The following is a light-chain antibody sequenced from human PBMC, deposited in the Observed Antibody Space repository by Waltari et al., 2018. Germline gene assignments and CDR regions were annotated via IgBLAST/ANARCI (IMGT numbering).Light chain of an antibody. Sequence: QSALTQPASVSGSPGQSITISCTGTNSDVGGYDYVSWYQQHPGKAPKLMIYEVRNRPSGVSSRFSGPKSGNTASLTISGLQAEDEADYYCSSYTSSNTVFGGGTKLTVL. CDR1: NSDVGGYDY. V-gene: IGLV2-14*01. CDR3: SSYTSSNTV. CDR2: EVR. J-gene: IGLJ2*01.